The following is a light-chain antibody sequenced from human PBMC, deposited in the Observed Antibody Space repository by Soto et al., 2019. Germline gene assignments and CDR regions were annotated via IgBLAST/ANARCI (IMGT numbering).Light chain of an antibody. CDR2: EVT. J-gene: IGLJ1*01. Sequence: QSALTQPASVSGSPGQSITISCTGTSSDIDTCNYVSWYQQHPGKAPKLIIYEVTNRPSGVSNRFSGSKSGDTASLTISGLRAEDEADYYCSSYTSSTDYVFGTGTKLTVL. CDR1: SSDIDTCNY. V-gene: IGLV2-14*01. CDR3: SSYTSSTDYV.